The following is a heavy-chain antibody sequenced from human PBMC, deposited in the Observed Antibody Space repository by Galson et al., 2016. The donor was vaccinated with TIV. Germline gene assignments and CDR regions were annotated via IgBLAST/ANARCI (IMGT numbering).Heavy chain of an antibody. J-gene: IGHJ1*01. CDR1: GGSLSSSTYY. V-gene: IGHV4-39*07. CDR2: IYYSGTT. Sequence: SETLSLTCTVSGGSLSSSTYYWGWIRQAPGKGLEWIGSIYYSGTTFYNPSLENRVSISVDTSKNHFSLRLGSVTAADTAVYYCARWADSGSYYQYFHHWGQGTLVTVSS. CDR3: ARWADSGSYYQYFHH. D-gene: IGHD1-26*01.